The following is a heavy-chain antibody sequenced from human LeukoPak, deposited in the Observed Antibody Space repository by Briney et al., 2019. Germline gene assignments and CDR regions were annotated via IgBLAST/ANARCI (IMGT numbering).Heavy chain of an antibody. CDR3: ATSGDILTGYYRD. J-gene: IGHJ4*02. CDR2: IYHSGST. D-gene: IGHD3-9*01. CDR1: GGSISSGGYS. V-gene: IGHV4-30-2*01. Sequence: SETLSLTCAVSGGSISSGGYSWSWIRQPPGKGLEWIGCIYHSGSTYYNPSLKSRVTISVDRSKNQFSLKLSSVTAADTAVYYCATSGDILTGYYRDWGQGTLVTVSS.